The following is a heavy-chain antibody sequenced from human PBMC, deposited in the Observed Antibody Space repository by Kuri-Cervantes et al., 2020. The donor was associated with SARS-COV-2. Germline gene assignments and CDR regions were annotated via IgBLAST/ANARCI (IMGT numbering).Heavy chain of an antibody. CDR1: GGTFSSYA. D-gene: IGHD1-14*01. CDR3: AKDRYNYYYYMDV. Sequence: SVKVSCKASGGTFSSYAISWVRQAPGQGLEWMGGIIPIFGIANYAQKFQGRVTITADKSTSTAYMELSSLRSEDTAVYYCAKDRYNYYYYMDVWGKGTTVTVSS. V-gene: IGHV1-69*10. CDR2: IIPIFGIA. J-gene: IGHJ6*03.